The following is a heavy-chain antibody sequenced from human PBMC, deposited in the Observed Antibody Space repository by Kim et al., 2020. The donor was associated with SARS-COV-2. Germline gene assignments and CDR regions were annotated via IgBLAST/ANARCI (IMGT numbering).Heavy chain of an antibody. CDR1: GFTFSSYG. CDR3: ARDRGCPHRRYFDY. V-gene: IGHV3-33*01. D-gene: IGHD1-26*01. J-gene: IGHJ4*02. Sequence: GGSLRLSCAASGFTFSSYGMHWVRQAPGKGLEWVAVIWYDGSNKYYADSVKGRFTISRDNSKNTLYLQMNSLRAEDTAVYYCARDRGCPHRRYFDYWGQGTLVTVSS. CDR2: IWYDGSNK.